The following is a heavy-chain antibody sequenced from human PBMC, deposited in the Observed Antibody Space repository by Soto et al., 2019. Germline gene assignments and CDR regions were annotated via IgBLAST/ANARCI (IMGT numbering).Heavy chain of an antibody. CDR2: MHSDVTT. CDR1: GFSVTANS. Sequence: VGSLSLSCAASGFSVTANSMSWVRQAPGKGLEWVSVMHSDVTTYYADSVKGRFIISRDNSKNTLYLQMSNLRGEDTARYFCARQLSGSWYNWFDPWGQGTLVTVSS. J-gene: IGHJ5*02. CDR3: ARQLSGSWYNWFDP. D-gene: IGHD6-13*01. V-gene: IGHV3-53*01.